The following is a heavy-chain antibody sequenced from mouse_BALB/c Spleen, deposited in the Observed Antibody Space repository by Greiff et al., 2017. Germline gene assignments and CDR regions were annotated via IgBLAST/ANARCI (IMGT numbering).Heavy chain of an antibody. V-gene: IGHV14-4*02. J-gene: IGHJ4*01. D-gene: IGHD2-14*01. Sequence: VQLQQSGAELVRSGASVKLSCTASGFNIKDYYMHWVKQRPEQGLEWIGWIDPENGDTEYAPKFQGKATMTADTSSNTAYLQLSSLTSEDTAVYYCIRYYRYDVDYAMDYWGQGTSVTVSS. CDR1: GFNIKDYY. CDR3: IRYYRYDVDYAMDY. CDR2: IDPENGDT.